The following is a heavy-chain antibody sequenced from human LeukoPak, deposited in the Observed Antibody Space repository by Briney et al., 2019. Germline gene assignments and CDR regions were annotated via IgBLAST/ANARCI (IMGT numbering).Heavy chain of an antibody. CDR3: ARDLFRGVITMIAPPLDY. D-gene: IGHD3-22*01. Sequence: ASVKVSCKASGYTFTSYGISWVRQAPGQGLEWMGWISAYNGNTNYAQRLQGRVTMTTDTSTSTAYMELRSLRSDDTAVYYCARDLFRGVITMIAPPLDYWGQGTLVTVSS. J-gene: IGHJ4*02. CDR2: ISAYNGNT. CDR1: GYTFTSYG. V-gene: IGHV1-18*01.